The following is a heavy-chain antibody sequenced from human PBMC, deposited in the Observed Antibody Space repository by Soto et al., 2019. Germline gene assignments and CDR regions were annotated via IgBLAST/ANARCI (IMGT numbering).Heavy chain of an antibody. J-gene: IGHJ3*02. CDR2: IIPLLDTT. CDR3: ARVVFPSATPTVDDIDT. Sequence: WASVKVSCKTSGGTFSNDIITWVRQAPGQGLEWMGRIIPLLDTTNYAQKFQGRVTITADKSTSTAYMELSSLRSEDTAVYYCARVVFPSATPTVDDIDTWGQ. CDR1: GGTFSNDI. D-gene: IGHD2-15*01. V-gene: IGHV1-69*08.